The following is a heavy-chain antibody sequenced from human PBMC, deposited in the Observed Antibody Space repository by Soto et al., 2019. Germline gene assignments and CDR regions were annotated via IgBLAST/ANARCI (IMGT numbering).Heavy chain of an antibody. V-gene: IGHV3-33*01. J-gene: IGHJ3*02. CDR1: GFTFSSYG. CDR3: GRYHGDYYDAFDI. Sequence: QVQLVESGGGVVQPGRSLRLSCAASGFTFSSYGMHWVRQAPGKGLEWVAVIWYDGSNKYYADSVKGRFTISRDNSKNTLYLQMNSLRAEDTAVYYCGRYHGDYYDAFDIWGQGTMVTVSS. CDR2: IWYDGSNK. D-gene: IGHD4-17*01.